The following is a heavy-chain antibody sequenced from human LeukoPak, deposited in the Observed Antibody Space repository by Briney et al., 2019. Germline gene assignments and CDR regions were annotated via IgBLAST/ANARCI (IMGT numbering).Heavy chain of an antibody. CDR3: ARVIRGSYEDY. CDR1: GYTFTSYA. CDR2: INAGNGNT. V-gene: IGHV1-3*01. D-gene: IGHD1-26*01. Sequence: ASVKFSCKASGYTFTSYAMHWVRQAPGQRLEWMGWINAGNGNTKYSQKFQGRVTITRDTSASTAYMELSSLRSEDTAVYYCARVIRGSYEDYWGQGTLVTVSS. J-gene: IGHJ4*02.